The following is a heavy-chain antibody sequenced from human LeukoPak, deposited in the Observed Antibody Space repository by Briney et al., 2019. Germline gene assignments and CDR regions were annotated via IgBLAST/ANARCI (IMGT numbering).Heavy chain of an antibody. Sequence: SETLSLTCSVSGGSISSYYWSWIRQPPGKGLEWIGEINHSGSTNYNPSLKSRVTISVDTSKNQFSLKLSSVTAADTAVYYCARVRSSGWYFSFYGMDVWGQGTTVTVSS. J-gene: IGHJ6*02. CDR1: GGSISSYY. CDR3: ARVRSSGWYFSFYGMDV. D-gene: IGHD6-19*01. V-gene: IGHV4-34*01. CDR2: INHSGST.